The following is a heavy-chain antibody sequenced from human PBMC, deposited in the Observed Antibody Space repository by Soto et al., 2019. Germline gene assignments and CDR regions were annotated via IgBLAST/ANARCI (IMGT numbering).Heavy chain of an antibody. V-gene: IGHV1-2*04. CDR3: ARALPLMVREPAGYNWFDP. CDR2: INPNSGGT. Sequence: RASVKVSCKASGYTFTGYYMHWVRQAPGQGLEWMGWINPNSGGTNYAQKFQGWVTMTRDTSISTAYMELSRLRSDDTAVYYCARALPLMVREPAGYNWFDPWGQGTLVTVSS. CDR1: GYTFTGYY. J-gene: IGHJ5*02. D-gene: IGHD3-10*01.